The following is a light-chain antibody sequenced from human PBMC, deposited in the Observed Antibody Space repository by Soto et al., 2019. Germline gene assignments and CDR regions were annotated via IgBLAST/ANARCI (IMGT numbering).Light chain of an antibody. V-gene: IGKV3-20*01. CDR2: RAS. CDR3: QQYNNWPPWT. CDR1: QSVSSDY. J-gene: IGKJ1*01. Sequence: EIVLTQSPGTLSLSLGERATLSCRASQSVSSDYVAWYRQKPGQVPTVLIYRASTRATGIPDRFSGSGSGTDFTLTISRVEPEDFAVYYCQQYNNWPPWTFGQGTKVEIK.